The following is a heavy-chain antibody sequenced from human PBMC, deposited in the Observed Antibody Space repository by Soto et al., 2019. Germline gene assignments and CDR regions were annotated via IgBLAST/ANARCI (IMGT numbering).Heavy chain of an antibody. V-gene: IGHV1-69*13. Sequence: SVKVSCKAPGGTVSSYAISWVRQAPGQGLEWMGGIIPIFGTANYAQKFQGRVTITADESTSTAYMELSSLRSEDTAVYYCAGGGSSGWYFPSTSNWFDPWGQGTLVTVSS. J-gene: IGHJ5*02. CDR2: IIPIFGTA. CDR3: AGGGSSGWYFPSTSNWFDP. D-gene: IGHD6-19*01. CDR1: GGTVSSYA.